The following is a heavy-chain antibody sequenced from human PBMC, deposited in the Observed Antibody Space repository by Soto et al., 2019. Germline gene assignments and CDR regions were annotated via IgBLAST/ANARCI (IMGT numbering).Heavy chain of an antibody. V-gene: IGHV1-69*01. J-gene: IGHJ6*01. CDR3: AREGYCTNGVCYTRDDYYCCMDV. D-gene: IGHD2-8*01. Sequence: QVQLVQSGAEVKKPGSSVQVSCKASGGTFSSYAISWVRQAPGQGLEWMGGIIPIFGTANYAQKFQGRVRNTSDQSTSTAYMELSSLRSEDTAVYYCAREGYCTNGVCYTRDDYYCCMDVWGQGTTVTVSS. CDR1: GGTFSSYA. CDR2: IIPIFGTA.